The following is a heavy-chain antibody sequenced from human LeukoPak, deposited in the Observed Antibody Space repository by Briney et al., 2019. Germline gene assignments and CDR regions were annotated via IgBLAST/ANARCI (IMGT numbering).Heavy chain of an antibody. CDR3: ARVGFCSGGTCPYYFDC. J-gene: IGHJ4*02. CDR1: GYTFTGYY. CDR2: INPNNGGT. V-gene: IGHV1-2*02. Sequence: ASVKVSGKASGYTFTGYYMHWVRQAPGQGLEWMGWINPNNGGTKYAQKFQGRVTMTRDTSISTAYMELSSLTSDDTALYYCARVGFCSGGTCPYYFDCWGQGTQVTVSS. D-gene: IGHD2-15*01.